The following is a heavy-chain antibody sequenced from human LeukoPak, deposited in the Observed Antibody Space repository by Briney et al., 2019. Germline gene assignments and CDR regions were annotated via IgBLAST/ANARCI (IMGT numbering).Heavy chain of an antibody. CDR1: GDSITSYS. D-gene: IGHD2-15*01. CDR2: IYYTGST. J-gene: IGHJ6*03. V-gene: IGHV4-59*12. CDR3: ARGYCSGGSCYSYYYYNYMDV. Sequence: SETLSLTCTVSGDSITSYSWSWIRQPPGKGLEWIGYIYYTGSTHFNPSLKSRVTISVDTSKNQFSLKLSSVTAADTAVYYCARGYCSGGSCYSYYYYNYMDVWGKGTTVTVSS.